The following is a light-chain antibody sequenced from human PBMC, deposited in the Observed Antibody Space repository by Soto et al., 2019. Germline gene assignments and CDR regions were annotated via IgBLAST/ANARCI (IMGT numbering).Light chain of an antibody. V-gene: IGKV3-20*01. CDR1: QSVNSNY. Sequence: EIVLTQSPGTLSLSPGERATLSCRASQSVNSNYLAWYQQKPGQGPRLLMYGTSNRATGIPDRFSGSGSGTDFTLTISRLEPEDFAVYYWQQYDNSPRTFGQGTKVEIK. CDR3: QQYDNSPRT. J-gene: IGKJ1*01. CDR2: GTS.